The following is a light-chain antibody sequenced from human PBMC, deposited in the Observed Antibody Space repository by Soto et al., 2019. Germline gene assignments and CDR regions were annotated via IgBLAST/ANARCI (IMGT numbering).Light chain of an antibody. CDR3: VQRTTWPWT. CDR2: DAS. CDR1: QSVSSH. Sequence: EIVLTQSPGTLSFSPGERATLSCRASQSVSSHLAWYQQKPGQAPRLLIYDASNMATGIPAKFSGSGSGTDFTLTISSLEPEDFAVYHCVQRTTWPWTCGQGSKVEIK. J-gene: IGKJ1*01. V-gene: IGKV3-11*01.